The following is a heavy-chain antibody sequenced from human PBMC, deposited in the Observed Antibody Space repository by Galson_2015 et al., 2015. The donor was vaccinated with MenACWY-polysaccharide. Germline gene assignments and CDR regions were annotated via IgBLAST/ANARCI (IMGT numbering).Heavy chain of an antibody. D-gene: IGHD2-21*01. CDR2: MNPNSGNT. V-gene: IGHV1-8*01. Sequence: SVKVSCKASGSKFTSYDINWVRQATGQGLEWMGWMNPNSGNTGYAQKFQGRVTMTSNSAITTAYMELSSLRSEDTAVYYCTRIIARKHTFVDSWGQGTLVSVS. CDR3: TRIIARKHTFVDS. J-gene: IGHJ4*02. CDR1: GSKFTSYD.